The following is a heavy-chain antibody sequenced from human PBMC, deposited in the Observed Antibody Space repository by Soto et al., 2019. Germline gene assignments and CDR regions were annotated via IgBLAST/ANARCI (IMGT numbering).Heavy chain of an antibody. CDR1: GFTFSSYG. Sequence: GGSLRLSCAAPGFTFSSYGMHWVRQAPGKGLEWVAVISYDGSNKYYADSVKGRFTISRDNSKNTLYLQMNSLRAEDTAVYYCAQDKSGGIDYWGQGTLVTVSS. V-gene: IGHV3-30*18. J-gene: IGHJ4*02. CDR3: AQDKSGGIDY. CDR2: ISYDGSNK. D-gene: IGHD2-15*01.